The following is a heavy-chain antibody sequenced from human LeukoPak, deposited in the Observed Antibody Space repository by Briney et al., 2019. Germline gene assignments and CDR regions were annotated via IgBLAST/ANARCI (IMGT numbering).Heavy chain of an antibody. Sequence: PAASVKVSCKASGYTFTSYGISWVRQAPGQGLEWMGWISAYNGNTNYAQKLQGRVTMTTDTSTSTAYMELRSLRSDDTAVYYCARGPTTHKVATRRSDIVVVVAATPTDYWGQGTLVTVSS. V-gene: IGHV1-18*01. J-gene: IGHJ4*02. CDR2: ISAYNGNT. CDR1: GYTFTSYG. CDR3: ARGPTTHKVATRRSDIVVVVAATPTDY. D-gene: IGHD2-15*01.